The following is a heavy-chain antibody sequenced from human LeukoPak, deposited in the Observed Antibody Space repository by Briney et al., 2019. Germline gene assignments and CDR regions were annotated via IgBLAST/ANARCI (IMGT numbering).Heavy chain of an antibody. Sequence: SETLSLTCTVSGGSISSSSYYWGWIRQPPGKGLEWIGSIYYSGSTYYNPSLKSRVTISVDTSKNQFSLRLSSVTAADTAVYYCAREEFGYDSSGYYLPWSDYWGQGTLVTVSS. CDR3: AREEFGYDSSGYYLPWSDY. V-gene: IGHV4-39*07. CDR2: IYYSGST. D-gene: IGHD3-22*01. J-gene: IGHJ4*02. CDR1: GGSISSSSYY.